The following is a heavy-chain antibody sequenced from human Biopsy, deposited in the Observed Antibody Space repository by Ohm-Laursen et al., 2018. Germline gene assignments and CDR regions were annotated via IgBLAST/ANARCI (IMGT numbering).Heavy chain of an antibody. D-gene: IGHD4-17*01. V-gene: IGHV3-74*01. CDR3: ATDHYGSINY. Sequence: SLRLSCAASGFIFSSAWMHWVRQAPGKGLVWVSCISSGGSTTYADSVKGRFTISRDNAKNTAYLQMNSLRADDTALYYCATDHYGSINYWGQGTLVTVSS. J-gene: IGHJ4*02. CDR2: ISSGGST. CDR1: GFIFSSAW.